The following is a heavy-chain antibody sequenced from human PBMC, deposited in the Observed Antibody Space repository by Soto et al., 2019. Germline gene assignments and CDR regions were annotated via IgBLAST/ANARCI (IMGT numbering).Heavy chain of an antibody. CDR1: GFTFSNSW. CDR3: TTDLWRIAVVVGSTGYFNP. D-gene: IGHD2-15*01. J-gene: IGHJ5*02. CDR2: IKSKSDGGTT. Sequence: PGGSVRLSCAASGFTFSNSWMSWVRQAPGKGLDWVGRIKSKSDGGTTEYAAPVRGGFTISRDDSKNTLYLQMNSLKTEDTAVYYCTTDLWRIAVVVGSTGYFNPWGQGTPVTVSS. V-gene: IGHV3-15*01.